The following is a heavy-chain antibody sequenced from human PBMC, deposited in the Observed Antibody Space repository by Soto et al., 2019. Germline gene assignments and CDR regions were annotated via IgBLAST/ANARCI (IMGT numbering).Heavy chain of an antibody. J-gene: IGHJ4*02. D-gene: IGHD7-27*01. CDR1: GASISNGNYY. CDR3: ARRLGTAGSFDS. V-gene: IGHV4-31*03. CDR2: IYYGAST. Sequence: TLSLTCTVSGASISNGNYYWTWIRQHPGKGLEWIGYIYYGASTYYNSSLKTRVTISIDTSKNQFSLKLSSVTAADTAVYYCARRLGTAGSFDSWGQGALVTVSS.